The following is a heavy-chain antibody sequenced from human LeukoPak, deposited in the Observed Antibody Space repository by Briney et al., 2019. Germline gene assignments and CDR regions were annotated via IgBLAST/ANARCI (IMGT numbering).Heavy chain of an antibody. J-gene: IGHJ4*02. CDR3: ARRGTYFDY. D-gene: IGHD3-16*01. Sequence: PGGSLRLSCAASGFTFSSYGMSWVRQAPGKGLEWVSVISGSGGSPNYADSGKGRFTISRDNSKNTLYLQMSSLRAEDTAVYYCARRGTYFDYWGQGTLVTVSS. CDR1: GFTFSSYG. CDR2: ISGSGGSP. V-gene: IGHV3-23*01.